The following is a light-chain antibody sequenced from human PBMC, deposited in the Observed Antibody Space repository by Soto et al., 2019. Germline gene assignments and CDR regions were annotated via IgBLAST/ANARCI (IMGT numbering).Light chain of an antibody. CDR1: SSVVGGYNY. V-gene: IGLV2-14*01. CDR3: SSYTSSSTVV. Sequence: QSALTQPASVSGSPGQSITISCTGTSSVVGGYNYVSWYQQHPGKAPKLMIYEVTNRPSGLSNRFSGSKSGNTASLTISGLQAEDEAHYYCSSYTSSSTVVFGGGTKLTVL. CDR2: EVT. J-gene: IGLJ2*01.